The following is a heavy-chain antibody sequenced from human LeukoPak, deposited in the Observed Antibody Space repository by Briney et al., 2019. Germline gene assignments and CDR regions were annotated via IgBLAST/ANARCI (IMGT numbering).Heavy chain of an antibody. Sequence: GGSLRLSCAASGFTFSSYEMNWVRQAPGKGLEWASYISSSGSTIYYADSVKGRFTISRDNAKNSLYLQMNSLRAEDTAVYYCARGGDYGDYFDYWGQGTLVTVSS. CDR3: ARGGDYGDYFDY. CDR2: ISSSGSTI. J-gene: IGHJ4*02. D-gene: IGHD4-17*01. CDR1: GFTFSSYE. V-gene: IGHV3-48*03.